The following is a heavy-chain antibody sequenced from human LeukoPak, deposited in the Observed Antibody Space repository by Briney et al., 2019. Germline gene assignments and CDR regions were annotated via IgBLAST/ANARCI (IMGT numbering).Heavy chain of an antibody. CDR2: ISDDGGT. CDR3: ARASTTFDD. CDR1: GGSITSYY. Sequence: SETLSLTCTVSGGSITSYYWSWIRQPPGRGLEWIGYISDDGGTNYNPSLKSRVSLSVDTSKNQFSLNLTSVTAADTAVYFCARASTTFDDWGQGTLVTVSS. V-gene: IGHV4-59*01. D-gene: IGHD1-14*01. J-gene: IGHJ4*02.